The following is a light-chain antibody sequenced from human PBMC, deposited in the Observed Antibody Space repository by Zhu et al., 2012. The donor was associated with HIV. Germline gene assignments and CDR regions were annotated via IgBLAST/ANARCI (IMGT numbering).Light chain of an antibody. CDR1: QSISSSF. Sequence: EIVLTQSPGTLSLSPGVRATLSCRASQSISSSFLAWYQQKPGQTPRLLIYGASSRATGIPDRFSGSGSGTDFTLTISRLEPEDFAVYYCQQYGSSPHTFGGGTKVRDQT. CDR2: GAS. V-gene: IGKV3-20*01. J-gene: IGKJ4*01. CDR3: QQYGSSPHT.